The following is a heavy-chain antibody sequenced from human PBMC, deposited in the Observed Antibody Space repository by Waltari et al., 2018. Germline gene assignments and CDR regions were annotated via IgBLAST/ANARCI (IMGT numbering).Heavy chain of an antibody. J-gene: IGHJ4*02. CDR1: GGSIDSTYNY. CDR2: QYESGCT. V-gene: IGHV4-39*01. CDR3: VQLPGY. Sequence: QVQLQESGPGLVKPSETLSLTCTVSGGSIDSTYNYWGWIRQPPVKGLEWIGSQYESGCTHYNPSLKSRVTISVDTSKTQCSLKLTSVTASDTAVYYCVQLPGYWGQGILVTVSS. D-gene: IGHD2-15*01.